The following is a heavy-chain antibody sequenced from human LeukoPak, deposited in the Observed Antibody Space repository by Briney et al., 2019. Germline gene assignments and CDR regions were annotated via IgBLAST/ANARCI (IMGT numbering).Heavy chain of an antibody. D-gene: IGHD3-10*01. CDR3: ARVYYGSGSSIDY. Sequence: QPGGSLRLSCAASGFTFSSYWMSWVRQAPGKGLERVANIKQDGSEKYYVDSVKGRFTISRDNAKNSLYLQMNSLRAEDTAVYYCARVYYGSGSSIDYWGQGTLVTVSS. V-gene: IGHV3-7*01. CDR2: IKQDGSEK. J-gene: IGHJ4*02. CDR1: GFTFSSYW.